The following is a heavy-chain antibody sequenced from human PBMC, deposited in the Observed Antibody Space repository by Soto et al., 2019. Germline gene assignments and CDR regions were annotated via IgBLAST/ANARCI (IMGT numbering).Heavy chain of an antibody. D-gene: IGHD3-10*01. J-gene: IGHJ6*02. CDR3: ATYYYGSGSQDYYGMDV. CDR1: GYTFTSYG. CDR2: ISAYNGNT. Sequence: QVQLVQSGAEVKKPGASVKVSCKASGYTFTSYGISWVRQAPGQGLEWMGWISAYNGNTNYAQKLQGRLTMTTDTSTSTAYMELRSLRSDDTAVYYCATYYYGSGSQDYYGMDVWGQGTTVTVSS. V-gene: IGHV1-18*01.